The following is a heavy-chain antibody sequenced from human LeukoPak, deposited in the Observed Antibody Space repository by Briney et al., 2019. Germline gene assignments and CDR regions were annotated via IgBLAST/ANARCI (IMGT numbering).Heavy chain of an antibody. CDR3: ARGEVGAIPKYYFDY. D-gene: IGHD1-26*01. Sequence: SVKVSCKASGGTFSSYAISWVRQAPGQGLEWMGGIIPIFGTANYAQKFQGRVTITADESTSTAYMELSSLRSEDTAVYHCARGEVGAIPKYYFDYWGQGTLVTVSS. J-gene: IGHJ4*02. V-gene: IGHV1-69*13. CDR1: GGTFSSYA. CDR2: IIPIFGTA.